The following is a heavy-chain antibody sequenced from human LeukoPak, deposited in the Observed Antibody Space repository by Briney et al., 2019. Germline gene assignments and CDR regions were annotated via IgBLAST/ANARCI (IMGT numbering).Heavy chain of an antibody. CDR2: ISSSGSTI. CDR3: AELGITMIGGV. J-gene: IGHJ6*04. V-gene: IGHV3-48*03. D-gene: IGHD3-10*02. CDR1: GFPFTSYA. Sequence: GGSLSLSCAASGFPFTSYAMTWVRQAPGKGLEWVSYISSSGSTIYYADSVKGRFTISRDNAKNSLYLQMNSLRAEDTAVYYCAELGITMIGGVWGKGTTVTISS.